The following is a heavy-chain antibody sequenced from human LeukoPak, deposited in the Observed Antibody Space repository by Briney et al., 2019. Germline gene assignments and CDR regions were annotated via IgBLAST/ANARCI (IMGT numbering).Heavy chain of an antibody. J-gene: IGHJ4*02. CDR1: GLTFSGYW. Sequence: GGSLRLSCAASGLTFSGYWMNWVRQAPGKGLEWVASIKPDGSGKYYVDSVKCRFTISRDNAKKSLYLQMTSLGDEDTAVYYCARGSGDYSGQGTLVTVSS. CDR2: IKPDGSGK. CDR3: ARGSGDY. V-gene: IGHV3-7*04.